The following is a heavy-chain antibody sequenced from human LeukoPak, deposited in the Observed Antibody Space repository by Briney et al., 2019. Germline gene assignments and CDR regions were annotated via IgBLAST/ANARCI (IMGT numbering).Heavy chain of an antibody. CDR2: IYTSGST. Sequence: SQTLSLTCTVSGGSISSGSYYWSWIRQPAGKGLEWIGRIYTSGSTSYNPSLKSRVTISVDTSKNQFSLKLSSVTAADTAVYYCASGDSGGYYDYWGQGTLVTVSS. J-gene: IGHJ4*02. D-gene: IGHD3-22*01. V-gene: IGHV4-61*02. CDR1: GGSISSGSYY. CDR3: ASGDSGGYYDY.